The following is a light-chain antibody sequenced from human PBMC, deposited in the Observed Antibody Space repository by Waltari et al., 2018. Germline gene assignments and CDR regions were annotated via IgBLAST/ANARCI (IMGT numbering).Light chain of an antibody. CDR1: QSVSRY. Sequence: EIVLTQSPATLSLSPGERATLSCRASQSVSRYLAWYQQKPGQAPRLLIYDASNRATGIPAKFGGSGSGTDFTLTISRLQPEDSAVYYCQQRSNWLTFGGGTKVEIK. CDR3: QQRSNWLT. CDR2: DAS. J-gene: IGKJ4*01. V-gene: IGKV3-11*01.